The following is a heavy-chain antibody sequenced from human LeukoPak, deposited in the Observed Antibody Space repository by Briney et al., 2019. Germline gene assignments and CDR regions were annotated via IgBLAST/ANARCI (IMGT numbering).Heavy chain of an antibody. D-gene: IGHD2-15*01. CDR2: VYHSGTT. CDR3: ADAEGGSCWRYFQH. Sequence: SETLSLTCAVSGGSISSSNWWSWVRQPPGKGLEWIGEVYHSGTTNYNPSLKSRVTISVDKSKNQFSLKLSSVTAADTAVYYCADAEGGSCWRYFQHWGQGTLVTVSS. J-gene: IGHJ1*01. V-gene: IGHV4-4*02. CDR1: GGSISSSNW.